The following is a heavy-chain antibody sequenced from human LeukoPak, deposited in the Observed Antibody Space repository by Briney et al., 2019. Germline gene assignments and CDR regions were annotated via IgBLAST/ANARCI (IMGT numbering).Heavy chain of an antibody. Sequence: PSETLSLTCTVSGGSINNYYWSWIRQPPGKGLEWIGYIYYSGSTNYNPSLKSRVTISVDTSKHQFSLNLSSVTAADTAVYYCARQPSATASFDYWGQGTLVTVSS. CDR2: IYYSGST. D-gene: IGHD2-15*01. V-gene: IGHV4-59*01. CDR3: ARQPSATASFDY. J-gene: IGHJ4*02. CDR1: GGSINNYY.